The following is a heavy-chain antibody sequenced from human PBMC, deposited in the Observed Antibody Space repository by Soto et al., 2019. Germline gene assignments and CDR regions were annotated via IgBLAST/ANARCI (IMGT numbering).Heavy chain of an antibody. D-gene: IGHD3-16*01. CDR1: GYTFTGYY. J-gene: IGHJ4*02. V-gene: IGHV1-2*02. CDR2: VNPNSGGT. CDR3: ARGGNYPPFLDY. Sequence: ASVKVSCKYSGYTFTGYYLHWVRQAPGQGREWMVCVNPNSGGTNFAQNVEGRVSMTRDTSITTAFMERNTLTSGDTPMYYCARGGNYPPFLDYSGQGTLDTGSS.